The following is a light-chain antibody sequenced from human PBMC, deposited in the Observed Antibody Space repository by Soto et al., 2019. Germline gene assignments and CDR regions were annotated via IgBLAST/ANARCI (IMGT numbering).Light chain of an antibody. CDR2: RNN. CDR3: AAWDDSLSGLWV. V-gene: IGLV1-47*01. J-gene: IGLJ1*01. Sequence: QSVLTQPPSASGTPGQRVTISCSGSSSNIGSNYVYWYQQLPGTAPKLLIYRNNQRPSGVPDRFSGSKSGTSASLAISGLRSEDEADYYCAAWDDSLSGLWVFGTGTKLTV. CDR1: SSNIGSNY.